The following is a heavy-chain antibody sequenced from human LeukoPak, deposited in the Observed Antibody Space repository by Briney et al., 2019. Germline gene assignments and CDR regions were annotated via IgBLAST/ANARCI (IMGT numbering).Heavy chain of an antibody. CDR1: GFTFSSYG. J-gene: IGHJ6*02. CDR2: IRYDGSNK. CDR3: ARDSKDSSGYLYYYYYYGMDV. V-gene: IGHV3-30*02. D-gene: IGHD3-22*01. Sequence: GGSLRLSCAASGFTFSSYGMHWVRQAPGKGLEWVAFIRYDGSNKYYADSVKGRFTISRDNSKNTLYLQMNSLRAEDTAVYYCARDSKDSSGYLYYYYYYGMDVWGQGTTVTVSS.